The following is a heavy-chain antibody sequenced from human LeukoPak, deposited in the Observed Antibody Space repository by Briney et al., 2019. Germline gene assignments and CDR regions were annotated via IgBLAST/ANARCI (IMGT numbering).Heavy chain of an antibody. CDR3: ARLGKRWLHRHGVDY. Sequence: PSETLSLTCAVYGGSFSGYYWSRIRQPPGKGLEWIGEINHSGSTNYNPSLKSRVTISVDTSKNQFSLKLSSVTAADTAVYYCARLGKRWLHRHGVDYWGQGTLVTVSS. J-gene: IGHJ4*02. CDR1: GGSFSGYY. CDR2: INHSGST. D-gene: IGHD5-24*01. V-gene: IGHV4-34*01.